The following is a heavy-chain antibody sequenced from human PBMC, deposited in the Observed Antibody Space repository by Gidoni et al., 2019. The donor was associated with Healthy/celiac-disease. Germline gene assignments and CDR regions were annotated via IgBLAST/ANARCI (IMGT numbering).Heavy chain of an antibody. D-gene: IGHD3-3*01. CDR2: INPSGGST. CDR1: GYTFTSYY. V-gene: IGHV1-46*01. J-gene: IGHJ4*02. Sequence: QVQLVQSGAEVKKPGASVKVSCQASGYTFTSYYMHWVRQAPGQGLEWMGIINPSGGSTSYAQKFQGRVTMTRDTSTSTVYMELSSLRSEDTAVYYCARATPSMYYDFWSGYRYFDYWGQGTLVTVSS. CDR3: ARATPSMYYDFWSGYRYFDY.